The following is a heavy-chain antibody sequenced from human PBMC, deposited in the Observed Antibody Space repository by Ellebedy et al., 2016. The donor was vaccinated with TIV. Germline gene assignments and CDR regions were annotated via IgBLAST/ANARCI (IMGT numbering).Heavy chain of an antibody. V-gene: IGHV4-31*03. Sequence: MPSETLSLTCSVSGASISGGPYYRSWIRQHPGKGLEWIGFLYYGGNSYYNPSLKSRVSISLDTSKNQFYLKLSSVTAADTAVYYCARGFGGYDRLDYWGQGTLVTVSS. CDR3: ARGFGGYDRLDY. CDR2: LYYGGNS. J-gene: IGHJ4*02. D-gene: IGHD3-9*01. CDR1: GASISGGPYY.